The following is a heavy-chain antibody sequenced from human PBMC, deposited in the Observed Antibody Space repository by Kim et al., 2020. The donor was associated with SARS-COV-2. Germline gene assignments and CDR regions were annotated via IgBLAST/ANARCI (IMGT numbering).Heavy chain of an antibody. CDR3: ARSPGFYVFDY. D-gene: IGHD2-2*01. J-gene: IGHJ4*02. CDR1: GGSLTSLF. Sequence: SETLSLTCTVHGGSLTSLFWNWVRQSPREGLQWIGEVAHRGITKYNPSLKGRVTMTMDTSNNQFSLKLSSVTAADTAVYFCARSPGFYVFDYWGQGTLVTVSS. CDR2: VAHRGIT. V-gene: IGHV4-34*01.